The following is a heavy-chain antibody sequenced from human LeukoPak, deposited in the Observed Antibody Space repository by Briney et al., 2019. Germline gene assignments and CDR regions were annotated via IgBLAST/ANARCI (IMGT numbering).Heavy chain of an antibody. CDR2: FDPEDGET. CDR3: ATSGLRITIFGVVRYFDY. V-gene: IGHV1-24*01. J-gene: IGHJ4*02. D-gene: IGHD3-3*01. CDR1: GYTFTSYY. Sequence: ASVKVSCKASGYTFTSYYMHWVRQAPGKGLEWMGGFDPEDGETIYAQKFQGRVTMTEDTSTDTAYMELSSLRSEDTAVYYCATSGLRITIFGVVRYFDYWGQGTLVTVSS.